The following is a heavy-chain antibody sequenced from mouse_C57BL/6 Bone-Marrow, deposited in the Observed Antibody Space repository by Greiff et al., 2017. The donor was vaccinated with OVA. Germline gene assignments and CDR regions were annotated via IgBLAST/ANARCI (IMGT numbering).Heavy chain of an antibody. J-gene: IGHJ3*01. CDR2: IWRGGST. D-gene: IGHD2-3*01. Sequence: QVQLQQSGPGLVQPSQSLSITCTVSGFSLTSYGVHWVRQSPGKGLEWLGVIWRGGSTDYNAAFMSRLSITKDNSKSQVFFKMNSLQADDTAIYYCAKTSDGYYPWFAYWGQGTLVTVSA. V-gene: IGHV2-5*01. CDR1: GFSLTSYG. CDR3: AKTSDGYYPWFAY.